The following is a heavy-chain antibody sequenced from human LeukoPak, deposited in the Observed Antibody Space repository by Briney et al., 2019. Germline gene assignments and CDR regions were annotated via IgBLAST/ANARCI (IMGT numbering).Heavy chain of an antibody. D-gene: IGHD3-10*01. Sequence: ASVEVSCKASGYTFTSYGISWVRQAPGQGLEWMGWISAYNGNTSYAQKFQGRVTMTRDMSTSTVYMELSSLRSEDTAVYYCASTMVRGALYGPLDYWSQGTLVTVSS. CDR3: ASTMVRGALYGPLDY. V-gene: IGHV1-18*01. J-gene: IGHJ4*02. CDR2: ISAYNGNT. CDR1: GYTFTSYG.